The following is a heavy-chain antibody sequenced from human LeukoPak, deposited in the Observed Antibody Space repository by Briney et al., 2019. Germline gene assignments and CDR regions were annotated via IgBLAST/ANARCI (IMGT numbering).Heavy chain of an antibody. CDR3: ARGGVVLDY. V-gene: IGHV4-59*01. Sequence: SETLSLTCTISGGSINTFYWSWIRQPPGKGLEWIGYIFYSGSTNYNPSLKSRVTISVDTSKSQFSLRLNSVTAADTAVYYCARGGVVLDYWGQGTLVTVSS. CDR2: IFYSGST. J-gene: IGHJ4*02. CDR1: GGSINTFY. D-gene: IGHD3-10*01.